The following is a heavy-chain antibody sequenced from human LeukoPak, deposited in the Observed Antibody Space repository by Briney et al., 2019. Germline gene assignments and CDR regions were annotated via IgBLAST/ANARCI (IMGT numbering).Heavy chain of an antibody. V-gene: IGHV1-69*06. J-gene: IGHJ4*02. CDR3: ASLPFGSSSSSFLRNY. D-gene: IGHD6-6*01. CDR2: IIPIFGKA. CDR1: RGTFSSYA. Sequence: ASVKVSCKASRGTFSSYAISWVRQAPGQGLEWMGGIIPIFGKANYAQKFQGRVTITADKSTSTAYMELSSLRSEDTAVYYCASLPFGSSSSSFLRNYWGQGTLVTVSS.